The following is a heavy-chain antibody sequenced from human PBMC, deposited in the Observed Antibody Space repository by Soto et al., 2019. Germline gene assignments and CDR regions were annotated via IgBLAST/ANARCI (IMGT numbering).Heavy chain of an antibody. J-gene: IGHJ2*01. CDR3: AKDRVGGYFDL. V-gene: IGHV3-30*18. CDR1: RFTFSSYG. CDR2: ISYDGSNK. D-gene: IGHD1-26*01. Sequence: QVQRVESGGGVVQPGRSLRLYYAASRFTFSSYGMHWVRQAPGKGLEWVAVISYDGSNKYYADSVKGRFTISRDNSKNTLYLQMNSLRAEDTAVYYCAKDRVGGYFDLWGRGTLVTVSS.